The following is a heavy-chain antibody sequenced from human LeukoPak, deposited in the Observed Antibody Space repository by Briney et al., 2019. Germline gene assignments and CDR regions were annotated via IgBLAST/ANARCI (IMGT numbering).Heavy chain of an antibody. D-gene: IGHD6-19*01. V-gene: IGHV3-7*01. CDR1: GFTLSSYL. J-gene: IGHJ4*02. CDR2: IKQGGSEK. CDR3: ARDFSSGIDY. Sequence: PGGSLRLSCAASGFTLSSYLMSLVRQAPGKGLEWVANIKQGGSEKYYVDSVKGRFTISRDNAKNSLYLQMNSLRAEDTAVYYCARDFSSGIDYWGQGTLVTVSS.